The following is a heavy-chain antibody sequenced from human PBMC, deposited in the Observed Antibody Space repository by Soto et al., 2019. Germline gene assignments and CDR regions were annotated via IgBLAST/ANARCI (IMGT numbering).Heavy chain of an antibody. J-gene: IGHJ4*02. V-gene: IGHV3-23*01. Sequence: EVQLLESGGGLVQPGGSLRLSCAASGFTFSSYAMSWVRQAPGKGLEWVSVISGSGDSTYYADSVKGRFTISRDNSKNTLYLQMNSLRAEDTAVYYCARRGSASYYDYWGQGTLVTVSS. CDR1: GFTFSSYA. CDR2: ISGSGDST. CDR3: ARRGSASYYDY. D-gene: IGHD6-19*01.